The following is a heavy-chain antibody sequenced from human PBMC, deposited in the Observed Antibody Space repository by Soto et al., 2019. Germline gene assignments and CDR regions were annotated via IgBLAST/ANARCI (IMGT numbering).Heavy chain of an antibody. CDR1: GGSISSYY. Sequence: SETLSLTCTVSGGSISSYYWSWIRQPAGRGLEWIGRIYTSGSTNYNPSLKSRVTMSVDTSKNQFSLKLSSVTAADTAVYYCARVGKLELQGGAFDIWGQGTMVTVS. V-gene: IGHV4-4*07. D-gene: IGHD1-7*01. CDR3: ARVGKLELQGGAFDI. J-gene: IGHJ3*02. CDR2: IYTSGST.